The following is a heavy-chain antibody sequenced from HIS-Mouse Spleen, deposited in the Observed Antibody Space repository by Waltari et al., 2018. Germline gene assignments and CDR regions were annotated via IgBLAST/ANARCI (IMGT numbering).Heavy chain of an antibody. CDR1: GGPLSTSSYH. J-gene: IGHJ2*01. CDR3: AREIPYSSSWYDWYFDL. D-gene: IGHD6-13*01. CDR2: IYYSGST. Sequence: HLQLQESGPGLVNASETLSLTCTVPGGPLSTSSYHWGWIRQPPGKGLEWIGSIYYSGSTYYNPSLKSRVTISVDTSKNQFSLKLSSVTAADTAVYYCAREIPYSSSWYDWYFDLWGRGTLVTVSS. V-gene: IGHV4-39*07.